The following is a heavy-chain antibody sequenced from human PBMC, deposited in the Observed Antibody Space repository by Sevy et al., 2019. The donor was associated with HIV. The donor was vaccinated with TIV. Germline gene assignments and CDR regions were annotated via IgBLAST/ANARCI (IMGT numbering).Heavy chain of an antibody. D-gene: IGHD1-7*01. CDR2: IRSSSRDI. Sequence: GSLRLSCAASGFTFSTYDMNWVRQAPGKGLEWVSFIRSSSRDIFYADSVKGRFTIPRDKVKNSRYLQMNSLRDEDTAVYYCASRRGSTGTTFDYWGQGTLVTVSS. J-gene: IGHJ4*02. CDR1: GFTFSTYD. CDR3: ASRRGSTGTTFDY. V-gene: IGHV3-48*02.